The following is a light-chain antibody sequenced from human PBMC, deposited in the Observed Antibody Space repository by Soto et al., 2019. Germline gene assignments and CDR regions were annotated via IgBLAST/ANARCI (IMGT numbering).Light chain of an antibody. CDR3: QQYSDYWT. Sequence: EIVMTQSPATLSVSPGERATVSCRASQSVSSNLAWYQQKPGQAPRLLIYGASTRATGIPARFSGSGSGTDFTLTISSLQPDDFATYYCQQYSDYWTFGQGTKVDIK. J-gene: IGKJ1*01. CDR2: GAS. V-gene: IGKV3-15*01. CDR1: QSVSSN.